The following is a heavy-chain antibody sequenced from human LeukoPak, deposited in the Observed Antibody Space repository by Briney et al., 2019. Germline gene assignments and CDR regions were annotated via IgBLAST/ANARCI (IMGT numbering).Heavy chain of an antibody. CDR2: IIPIFGTA. V-gene: IGHV1-69*06. Sequence: SVKVSCKASGGTFSSYAINWVRQAPGQGLEWMGGIIPIFGTANYAQKFQGRVTITADKSTSTAYMELSSLRSEDTAVYYCARGSDGSGSLVGTWGQGTLVTVSS. J-gene: IGHJ5*02. D-gene: IGHD3-10*01. CDR1: GGTFSSYA. CDR3: ARGSDGSGSLVGT.